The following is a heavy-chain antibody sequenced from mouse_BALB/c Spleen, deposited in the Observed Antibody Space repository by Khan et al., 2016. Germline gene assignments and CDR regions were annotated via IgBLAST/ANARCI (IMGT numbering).Heavy chain of an antibody. CDR3: ARGEFITTATPAY. Sequence: QIQLVQSGPELKKPGESVKISCKASGYIFSNYGMNWVKQAPGRGLKWMAWINTYTGDPTYADDFKGRFAFSLETSTSHAYLQINNLKNEDTATXYCARGEFITTATPAYWGQGTLVTVSA. V-gene: IGHV9-3-1*01. CDR2: INTYTGDP. CDR1: GYIFSNYG. J-gene: IGHJ3*01. D-gene: IGHD1-2*01.